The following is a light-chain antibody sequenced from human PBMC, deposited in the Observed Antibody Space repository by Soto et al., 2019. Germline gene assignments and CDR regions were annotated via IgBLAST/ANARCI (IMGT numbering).Light chain of an antibody. CDR2: TAS. J-gene: IGKJ4*01. CDR1: QSISRY. Sequence: DIQMTQSPSSLSASVGDRVTITCRASQSISRYLNWYRQQPGKAPELLIFTASNLQGGVPSRFSRSRSETDFTLTIGSLQPEDFATYYCQQTYSTPPTFGGGTKVEIK. CDR3: QQTYSTPPT. V-gene: IGKV1-39*01.